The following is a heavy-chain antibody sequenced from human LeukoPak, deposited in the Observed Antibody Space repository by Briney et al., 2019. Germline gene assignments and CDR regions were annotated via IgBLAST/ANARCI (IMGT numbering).Heavy chain of an antibody. Sequence: AGGSLRLSCAASGFTFSSYAMHWVRQAPGKGLEWVAVISYDGSNKYYADSVKGRFTISRDNSKNTLYLQMNSLRAEDTAVYYCARDYRAYGSGSYSAFDIWGQGTMVTVSS. J-gene: IGHJ3*02. CDR3: ARDYRAYGSGSYSAFDI. V-gene: IGHV3-30-3*01. CDR2: ISYDGSNK. CDR1: GFTFSSYA. D-gene: IGHD3-10*01.